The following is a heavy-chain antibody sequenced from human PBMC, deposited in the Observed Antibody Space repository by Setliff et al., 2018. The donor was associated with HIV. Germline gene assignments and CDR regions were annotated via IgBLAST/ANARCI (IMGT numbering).Heavy chain of an antibody. CDR3: ASEARTSYRSSSGYYYYYMDV. J-gene: IGHJ6*03. D-gene: IGHD6-6*01. V-gene: IGHV4-39*07. Sequence: SETLSLTCVVSGDSIRTGAYYWGWIRQPPGKSLQYIGSIYYSGSTYYNPSLKSRVTISVDTSKNQFSLKLSSVTAADTAVYYCASEARTSYRSSSGYYYYYMDVWGKGTTVTVSS. CDR2: IYYSGST. CDR1: GDSIRTGAYY.